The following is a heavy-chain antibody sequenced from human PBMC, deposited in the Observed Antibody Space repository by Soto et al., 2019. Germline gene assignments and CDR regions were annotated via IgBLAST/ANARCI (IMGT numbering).Heavy chain of an antibody. J-gene: IGHJ6*01. V-gene: IGHV4-39*01. Sequence: QLQLQESGPGLVKPSETLSLTCTVSGGSISSSSYYWGWIRQPPGKGLEWIGSIYYSGSTYYNPSRKALVPLSVDPPQYQFSLKLSLVTAADPAVYYWASPVVADGIDVWGQGTTVTVSS. CDR1: GGSISSSSYY. CDR3: ASPVVADGIDV. D-gene: IGHD2-15*01. CDR2: IYYSGST.